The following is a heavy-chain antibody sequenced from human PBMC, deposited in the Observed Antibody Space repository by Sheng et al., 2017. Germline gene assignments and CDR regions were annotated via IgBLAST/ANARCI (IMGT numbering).Heavy chain of an antibody. V-gene: IGHV3-48*03. J-gene: IGHJ2*01. CDR3: AREQPGLRYFDL. CDR1: GFIFSNYE. CDR2: ISSSGSTI. Sequence: EVQLVESGGGLVQPGGSLRLSCAASGFIFSNYEMNWVRQAPGKGLEWISYISSSGSTIYYTESITGRFAVSRDNAKNSLFLQMNSLRVEDTAVYYCAREQPGLRYFDLWGRGTLVTVSS. D-gene: IGHD5-18*01.